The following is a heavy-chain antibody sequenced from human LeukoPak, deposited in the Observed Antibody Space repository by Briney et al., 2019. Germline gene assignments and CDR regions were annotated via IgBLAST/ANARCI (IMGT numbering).Heavy chain of an antibody. J-gene: IGHJ4*02. Sequence: PSETLSLTCTVSGVSVASGGYYWSWIRQHPGKGLEWIGYIYYTGSTYYNPSLESRVTMSLDTSKNHFSLSLTSVTAADTGVFYCARQPPSSGYDYRFCFDSWGPGTLVTVSS. D-gene: IGHD3-22*01. V-gene: IGHV4-31*03. CDR1: GVSVASGGYY. CDR3: ARQPPSSGYDYRFCFDS. CDR2: IYYTGST.